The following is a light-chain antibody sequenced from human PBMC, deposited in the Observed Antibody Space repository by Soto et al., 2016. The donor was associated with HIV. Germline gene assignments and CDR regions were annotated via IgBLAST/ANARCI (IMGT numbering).Light chain of an antibody. V-gene: IGLV3-21*03. Sequence: SYELTQPPSVSVAPGRTARITCGGNKIGSKSVHWYQQKPGQAPVLVVYDDSDRPSGIPERFSGSNSGNTATLTISRVEAGDEADYYCQVWDSSSDQFWRVVFGTGTKVTVL. CDR3: QVWDSSSDQFWRVV. J-gene: IGLJ1*01. CDR2: DDS. CDR1: KIGSKS.